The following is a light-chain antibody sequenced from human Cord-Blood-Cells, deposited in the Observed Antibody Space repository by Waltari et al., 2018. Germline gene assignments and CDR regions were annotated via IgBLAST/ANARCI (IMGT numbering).Light chain of an antibody. J-gene: IGLJ2*01. CDR2: EGS. CDR1: RSYVGSYNL. CDR3: CSYAGSSTYVV. Sequence: QSALTQPASVSGSPGQSITISCTGPRSYVGSYNLVSWYQQHPGKAPKLMIYEGSKRPSGVSNRFSGSKSGNTASLTISGPQAEDEADYYCCSYAGSSTYVVFGGGTKLTVL. V-gene: IGLV2-23*01.